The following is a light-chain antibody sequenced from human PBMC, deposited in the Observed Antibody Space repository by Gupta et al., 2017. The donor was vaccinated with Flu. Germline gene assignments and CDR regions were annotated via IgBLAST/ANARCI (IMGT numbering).Light chain of an antibody. J-gene: IGLJ3*02. Sequence: SYDMSQQPSVSVSPGQTASLPCSGDNLGDHFVSWYQQKAGQSPVLVIYQDNKRPSGIPERFSGANSGNTATLTITGTQATDEADYYCQAWDGSSVVFGGGTKLTVL. CDR3: QAWDGSSVV. V-gene: IGLV3-1*01. CDR1: NLGDHF. CDR2: QDN.